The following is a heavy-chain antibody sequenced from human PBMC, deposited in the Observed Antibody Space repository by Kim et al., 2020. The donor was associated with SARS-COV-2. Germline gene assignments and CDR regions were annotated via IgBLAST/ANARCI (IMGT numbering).Heavy chain of an antibody. V-gene: IGHV4-34*01. CDR1: GGSFSGYY. D-gene: IGHD6-13*01. J-gene: IGHJ4*02. CDR3: ARGLIAAPSD. CDR2: INHSGST. Sequence: SETLSLTCAVYGGSFSGYYWSWIRQPPGKGLEWIGEINHSGSTNYNPSLKSRVTISVDTSKNQFSLKLSSVTAADTAVYYCARGLIAAPSDWGQGTLVTVSS.